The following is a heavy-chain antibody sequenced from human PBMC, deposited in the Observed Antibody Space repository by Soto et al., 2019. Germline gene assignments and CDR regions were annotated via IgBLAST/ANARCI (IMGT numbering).Heavy chain of an antibody. J-gene: IGHJ6*02. CDR1: GFTFSSYG. V-gene: IGHV3-33*01. Sequence: GGSLRLSCAASGFTFSSYGMHWVRQAPGKGLEWVAVIWYDGSNKYYADSVKGRFTISRDNSKNTLYLQMNSLRAEDTAVYYCARDGRYCSGGSCYFYPPNYGMDVWGQGTTVTVSS. CDR3: ARDGRYCSGGSCYFYPPNYGMDV. D-gene: IGHD2-15*01. CDR2: IWYDGSNK.